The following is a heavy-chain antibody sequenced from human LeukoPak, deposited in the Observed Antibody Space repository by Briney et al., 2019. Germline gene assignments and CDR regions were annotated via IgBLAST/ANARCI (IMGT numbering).Heavy chain of an antibody. CDR3: ARGKAIAAAGGYWFDP. CDR1: GYTFTSYD. J-gene: IGHJ5*02. Sequence: ASVKVSCKASGYTFTSYDINWVRQATGQGLEWMGWMNPNSGNTGYAQKFQGRVTMTRNTSISTAYMELSNLRSEDTAVYYCARGKAIAAAGGYWFDPWGQGTLGTVSS. D-gene: IGHD6-13*01. V-gene: IGHV1-8*01. CDR2: MNPNSGNT.